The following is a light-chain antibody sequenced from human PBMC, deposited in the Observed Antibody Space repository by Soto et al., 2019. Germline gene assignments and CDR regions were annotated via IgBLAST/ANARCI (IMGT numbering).Light chain of an antibody. CDR3: SSYTPINTVV. CDR1: SSDVGGYKY. CDR2: DVS. Sequence: QSVLTQPASVSGSPGQSITISCTGNSSDVGGYKYVSWYQQQPGKAPKLMIYDVSDRPSGVSNRFSGSKSGYTASLTISGLQVEDEADYYCSSYTPINTVVFGGGTKLTVL. J-gene: IGLJ2*01. V-gene: IGLV2-14*03.